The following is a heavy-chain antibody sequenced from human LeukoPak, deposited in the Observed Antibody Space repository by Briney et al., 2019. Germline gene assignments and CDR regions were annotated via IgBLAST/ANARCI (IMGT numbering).Heavy chain of an antibody. CDR2: IVVGGGNT. V-gene: IGHV1-58*02. CDR1: GFIFTSSA. D-gene: IGHD3-22*01. J-gene: IGHJ4*02. Sequence: SVKVSCKASGFIFTSSAIQWMRQARGQRLEGIGWIVVGGGNTNYAQKFQERVTITRDMSTSTAYMELSSLRSEDTAVYYCAAAPSDNNSGYWDYWGQGTLVTVSS. CDR3: AAAPSDNNSGYWDY.